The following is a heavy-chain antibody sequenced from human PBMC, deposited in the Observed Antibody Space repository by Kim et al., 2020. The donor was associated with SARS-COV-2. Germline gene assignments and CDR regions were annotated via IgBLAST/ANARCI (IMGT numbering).Heavy chain of an antibody. V-gene: IGHV3-30*07. Sequence: RFTIPRDNSKNTLYLQMNSLRAEDTAVYYCARESHYYDSSGYYYPGAFDIWGQGTMVTVSS. D-gene: IGHD3-22*01. CDR3: ARESHYYDSSGYYYPGAFDI. J-gene: IGHJ3*02.